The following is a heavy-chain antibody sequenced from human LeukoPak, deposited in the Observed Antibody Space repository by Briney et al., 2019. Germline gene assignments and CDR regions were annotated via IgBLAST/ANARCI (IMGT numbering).Heavy chain of an antibody. D-gene: IGHD6-13*01. CDR2: IYYSGST. Sequence: SETLSLTCTVSGGSISSSSYYWGWIRQPPGKGLEWIGSIYYSGSTYYNPSLKSRVTISVDTSKNQFSLKLSSVTAADTAVYYCAGSIAAAGSFDYRGQGTLVTVSS. V-gene: IGHV4-39*01. J-gene: IGHJ4*02. CDR3: AGSIAAAGSFDY. CDR1: GGSISSSSYY.